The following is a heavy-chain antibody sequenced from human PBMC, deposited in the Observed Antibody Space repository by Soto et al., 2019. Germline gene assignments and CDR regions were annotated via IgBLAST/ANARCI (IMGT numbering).Heavy chain of an antibody. CDR2: IKQDGSEK. CDR3: ARDERRMVRGVIIIWLGY. D-gene: IGHD3-10*01. CDR1: GFTFSSYW. J-gene: IGHJ4*02. Sequence: EVQLVESGGGLVQPGGSLRLSCAASGFTFSSYWMSWVRQAPGKGLEWVANIKQDGSEKYYVDSVKGRFTISRDNAKNSLYLQMNSLRAEDTAVYYCARDERRMVRGVIIIWLGYWGQGTLVTVSS. V-gene: IGHV3-7*03.